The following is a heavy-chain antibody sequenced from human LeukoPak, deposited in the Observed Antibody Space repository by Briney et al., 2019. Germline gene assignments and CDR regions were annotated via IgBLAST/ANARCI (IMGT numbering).Heavy chain of an antibody. Sequence: PSETLSLTCAVSGGSISSGGYSWSWIRQPPGKGLEWIGYIYHSGSTYYNPSLKSRVTISVDTSKNQFSLKLSSVTAADTAVYYCARHGASIRSSGYYKYPYFDYWGQGTLVTVSS. CDR3: ARHGASIRSSGYYKYPYFDY. J-gene: IGHJ4*02. CDR2: IYHSGST. V-gene: IGHV4-30-2*01. D-gene: IGHD3-22*01. CDR1: GGSISSGGYS.